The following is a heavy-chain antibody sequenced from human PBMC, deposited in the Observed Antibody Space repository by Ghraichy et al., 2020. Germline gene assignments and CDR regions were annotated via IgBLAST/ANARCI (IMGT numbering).Heavy chain of an antibody. CDR3: AREPTGGPIAY. CDR1: GYTFIDYY. D-gene: IGHD4-11*01. CDR2: IRPNNGAT. V-gene: IGHV1-2*06. J-gene: IGHJ4*02. Sequence: ASVKVSCKTSGYTFIDYYIHWVRQAPGQGLEWMGRIRPNNGATNYPQNFQGRVTMTRDTSISTAYMELTSLRSDDTALYYCAREPTGGPIAYWGPGTLLTVTS.